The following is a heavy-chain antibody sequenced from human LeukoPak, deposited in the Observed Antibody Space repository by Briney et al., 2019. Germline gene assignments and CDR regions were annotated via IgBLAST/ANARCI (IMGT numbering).Heavy chain of an antibody. D-gene: IGHD6-13*01. Sequence: GGSLRLSCAASGFTVSRNYMNWVRQAPGKGLEWVSVIYSGGTTYYADSVKGRFTITRDNSKNTLYLQMNSLRAEDTAVYYCAKEYSSSGYFDYWGQGALVTVSS. CDR3: AKEYSSSGYFDY. J-gene: IGHJ4*02. CDR2: IYSGGTT. CDR1: GFTVSRNY. V-gene: IGHV3-53*01.